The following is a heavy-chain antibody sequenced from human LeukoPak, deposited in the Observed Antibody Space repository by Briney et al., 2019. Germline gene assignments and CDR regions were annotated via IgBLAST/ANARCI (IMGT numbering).Heavy chain of an antibody. V-gene: IGHV4-4*07. Sequence: PSETLSLTCTVSGGAITSYHWSWIRQPAGKGLEWIGRFHTSGSTNYNPSLKSRVTISVDTSKNQFSLKLSSVTAADTAVYYCARGQGYSYGDFDYWGQGTLVTVSS. CDR3: ARGQGYSYGDFDY. D-gene: IGHD5-18*01. J-gene: IGHJ4*02. CDR2: FHTSGST. CDR1: GGAITSYH.